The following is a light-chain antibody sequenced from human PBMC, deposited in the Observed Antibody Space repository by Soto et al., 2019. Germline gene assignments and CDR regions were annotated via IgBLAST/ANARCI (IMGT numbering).Light chain of an antibody. CDR2: DTS. CDR1: QSIGDT. J-gene: IGKJ4*01. V-gene: IGKV3-15*01. CDR3: QSYNNWPLT. Sequence: EIVLTQSPDTLSLSPGESATLSCRASQSIGDTLAWYQHKPGQTPRLLIYDTSTRATGVPARFSGSRSGTEFTLTINSLQSEDFEVYYCQSYNNWPLTFGGGAK.